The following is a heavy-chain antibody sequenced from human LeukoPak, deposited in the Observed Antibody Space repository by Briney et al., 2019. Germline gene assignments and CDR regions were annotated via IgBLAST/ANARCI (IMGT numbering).Heavy chain of an antibody. J-gene: IGHJ4*02. V-gene: IGHV1-8*03. Sequence: GASVKVSCKASGYTFTSYDINWVRQATGQGLEWMGWMNPNSGNTGYAQKFQGRVTITRNTSISTAYMELSSLRSEDTAVYYCARGPITIFGDDGYYFDYWGQGTLVTVSS. CDR1: GYTFTSYD. CDR2: MNPNSGNT. D-gene: IGHD3-3*01. CDR3: ARGPITIFGDDGYYFDY.